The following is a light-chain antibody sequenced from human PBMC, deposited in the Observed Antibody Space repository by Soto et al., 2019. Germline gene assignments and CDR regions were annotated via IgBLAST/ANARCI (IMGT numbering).Light chain of an antibody. CDR1: SSDVGGYSY. J-gene: IGLJ3*02. CDR3: SSYAGSTWV. Sequence: QSALTQPASVSGSPGQSITISCTGTSSDVGGYSYVSWYQQHPGKAPKLLIYDVSNRPSGVSNRFSGSKSGNTASLTISGLQAEDEEDYHSSSYAGSTWVFGGGTKLTVL. V-gene: IGLV2-14*01. CDR2: DVS.